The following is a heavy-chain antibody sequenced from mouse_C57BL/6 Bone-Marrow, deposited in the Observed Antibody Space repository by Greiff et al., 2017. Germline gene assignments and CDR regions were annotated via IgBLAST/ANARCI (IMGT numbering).Heavy chain of an antibody. J-gene: IGHJ2*01. CDR2: ISTGGGST. Sequence: EVTLVEPGGGLVQPGGSLKLSCAASGFTFSDYYMYWVRQTPEKRLEWVAYISTGGGSTYYPDTVKGRVTISRDNAKNTLYMQMSRLKSEDTAMYYCASYYYGSFDYWGQGTTLTVSS. D-gene: IGHD1-1*01. CDR3: ASYYYGSFDY. CDR1: GFTFSDYY. V-gene: IGHV5-12*01.